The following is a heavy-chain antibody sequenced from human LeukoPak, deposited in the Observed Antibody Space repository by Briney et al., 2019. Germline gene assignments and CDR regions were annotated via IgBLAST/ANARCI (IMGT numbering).Heavy chain of an antibody. CDR2: ISGSGGST. CDR3: AKDRSMYCSSTSCYTEGFDY. Sequence: TGGSLRLSCAASGFTFSSYAVSWVRQAPGKGLEWVSAISGSGGSTYHADPVRGRCTISRDNSKNTLYLQMNGLRPEDTAVYYCAKDRSMYCSSTSCYTEGFDYWGQGTLVTVSS. J-gene: IGHJ4*02. V-gene: IGHV3-23*01. D-gene: IGHD2-2*02. CDR1: GFTFSSYA.